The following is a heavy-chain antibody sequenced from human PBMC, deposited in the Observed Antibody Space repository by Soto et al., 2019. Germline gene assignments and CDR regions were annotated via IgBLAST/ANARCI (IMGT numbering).Heavy chain of an antibody. CDR1: GGSISSYY. Sequence: PSETLSLTCTVSGGSISSYYWSWIRQPPGKGLEWIGYIYYSGSTNYNPSLKSRVTISVDTSKNQFSLKLSSVTAADTAVYYCARVGCSGGSCYPPLYYYYYGMDVWGQGTTVTVSS. D-gene: IGHD2-15*01. CDR2: IYYSGST. J-gene: IGHJ6*02. V-gene: IGHV4-59*01. CDR3: ARVGCSGGSCYPPLYYYYYGMDV.